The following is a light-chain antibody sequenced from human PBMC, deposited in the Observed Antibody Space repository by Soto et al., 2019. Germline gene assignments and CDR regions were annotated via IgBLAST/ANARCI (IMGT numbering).Light chain of an antibody. Sequence: IQMTQSPSTLSASVGDRVTITCRASQTISSWLAWYQQKPGKAPNLLIYAASSLESGVPSRFSGSGSGTEFTLTISSLQPDDFATYYCQQYKSYSPLTFGQGTKVDIK. CDR2: AAS. V-gene: IGKV1-5*01. CDR3: QQYKSYSPLT. CDR1: QTISSW. J-gene: IGKJ1*01.